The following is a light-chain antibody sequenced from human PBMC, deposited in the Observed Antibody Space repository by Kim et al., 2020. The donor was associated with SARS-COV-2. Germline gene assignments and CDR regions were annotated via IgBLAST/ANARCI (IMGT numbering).Light chain of an antibody. J-gene: IGLJ2*01. Sequence: APGKRARSSCGGNNIGSKGVQWLQQKAGQAPVMVIYYDTSRPSGIPERFSASSSGNTATLTISSVEAGDEADYYCHVWDSGTYHVVFGGGTQLTVL. CDR3: HVWDSGTYHVV. CDR2: YDT. CDR1: NIGSKG. V-gene: IGLV3-21*04.